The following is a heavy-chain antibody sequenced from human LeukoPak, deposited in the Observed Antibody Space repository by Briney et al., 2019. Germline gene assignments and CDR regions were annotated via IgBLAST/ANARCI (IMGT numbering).Heavy chain of an antibody. CDR3: ARDDNGEQQPPGDY. CDR2: ISAYNGNT. CDR1: GYTFTSYG. D-gene: IGHD6-13*01. V-gene: IGHV1-18*04. J-gene: IGHJ4*02. Sequence: ASVKVSCKASGYTFTSYGISWVRQAPGQGLEGMGWISAYNGNTNYAQKLQGRVTMTTDTSTSTAYMELRSLRSDDTAVYYCARDDNGEQQPPGDYWGQGTLVTVSS.